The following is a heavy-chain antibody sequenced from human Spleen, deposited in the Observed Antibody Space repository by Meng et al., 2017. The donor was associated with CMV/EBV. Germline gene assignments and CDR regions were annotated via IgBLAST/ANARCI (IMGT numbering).Heavy chain of an antibody. D-gene: IGHD2-15*01. CDR3: VRGTSGGSSS. CDR1: GFTFSRFW. J-gene: IGHJ4*02. V-gene: IGHV3-7*01. Sequence: GGSLRLSCEASGFTFSRFWLSWVRQAPGKGLEWVANIKQDGSEKYYVDSVKGRFTISRDNAKNSLYLQMNSLRAEDTAVYYCVRGTSGGSSSWGQGTLVTVSS. CDR2: IKQDGSEK.